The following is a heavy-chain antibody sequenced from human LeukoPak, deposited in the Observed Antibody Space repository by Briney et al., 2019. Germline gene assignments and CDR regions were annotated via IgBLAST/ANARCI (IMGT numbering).Heavy chain of an antibody. V-gene: IGHV4-59*01. Sequence: SETPSLTCTVSGGSISSYYWSWIRQPAGKGLEWVGYIYYSGSTNYNPSLKSRVAISVDTSKNQFSLKLSSVTAADTAVYYCARGLSYYDSSGYYHDAFDIWGQGTVVTVSS. D-gene: IGHD3-22*01. CDR1: GGSISSYY. CDR3: ARGLSYYDSSGYYHDAFDI. CDR2: IYYSGST. J-gene: IGHJ3*02.